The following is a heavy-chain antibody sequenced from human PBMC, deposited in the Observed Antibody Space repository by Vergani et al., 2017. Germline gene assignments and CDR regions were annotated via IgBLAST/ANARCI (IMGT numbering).Heavy chain of an antibody. J-gene: IGHJ4*02. Sequence: QVQLQESGPGLVKPLGTLSLTRAVSGDSLSSNNCWTWVRQPPGRGLEWVREIVHTEDTKYRPSLQSRVTVSVDASTNLFSLGLNSVTAADTAVYSCATIGDRRWGYYFDYWGQGIVVTVSS. V-gene: IGHV4-4*01. CDR2: IVHTEDT. CDR1: GDSLSSNNC. D-gene: IGHD4-23*01. CDR3: ATIGDRRWGYYFDY.